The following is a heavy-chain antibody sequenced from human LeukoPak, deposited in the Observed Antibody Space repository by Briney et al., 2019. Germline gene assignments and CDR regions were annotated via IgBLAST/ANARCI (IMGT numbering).Heavy chain of an antibody. CDR2: INPRGGSA. Sequence: ASVKVSCKASGYTFTSFFMHWVRQAPGQGLEWMGVINPRGGSATSAQRFQGRLTVTRDTSTSTVYMELSSLTSEDTAVYYCARDYHGSGSLTTFDSWGQGTLVTVSS. CDR1: GYTFTSFF. J-gene: IGHJ4*02. D-gene: IGHD3-10*01. V-gene: IGHV1-46*01. CDR3: ARDYHGSGSLTTFDS.